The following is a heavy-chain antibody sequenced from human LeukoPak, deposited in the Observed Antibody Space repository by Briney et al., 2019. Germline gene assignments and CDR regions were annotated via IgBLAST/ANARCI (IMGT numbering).Heavy chain of an antibody. CDR1: GYTFTSYG. J-gene: IGHJ4*02. D-gene: IGHD3-9*01. CDR3: ARYYDILTGYYRLDY. V-gene: IGHV1-18*01. Sequence: ASVKVSCKASGYTFTSYGINWVRQAPGQGLEWMGWISAYNGNTNYAQKLQGRVTMTTDTSTSTAHMELRSLRSDDTAVYYCARYYDILTGYYRLDYWGQGTLVTVSS. CDR2: ISAYNGNT.